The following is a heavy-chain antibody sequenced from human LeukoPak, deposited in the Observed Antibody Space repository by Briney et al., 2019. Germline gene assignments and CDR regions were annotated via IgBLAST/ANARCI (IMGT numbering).Heavy chain of an antibody. CDR1: GFTFSSYA. D-gene: IGHD5-18*01. CDR3: AKEEIQVWLE. Sequence: GGSLRLSCAASGFTFSSYAMSWVRQAPGKGLQWVSSISGSGDGTYYADSVKGRFTISRDTSKNTVYLQMNSLRAEDTAVYYCAKEEIQVWLEWGQGTLVTVSS. J-gene: IGHJ4*02. CDR2: ISGSGDGT. V-gene: IGHV3-23*01.